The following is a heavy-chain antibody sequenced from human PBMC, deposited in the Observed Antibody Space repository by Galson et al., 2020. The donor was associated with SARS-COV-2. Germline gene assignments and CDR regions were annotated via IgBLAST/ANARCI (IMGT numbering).Heavy chain of an antibody. CDR2: IIPIFGTA. Sequence: ASVKVSCQASGGTLRSYDISWVRQAAGQGLEWMGGIIPIFGTAHYAQKFQGRVTITTDESTSTAYMDLSSLRSEDTAVYYCAREPHPYDILSGSAFDIWGQGTMVTVSS. CDR1: GGTLRSYD. J-gene: IGHJ3*02. CDR3: AREPHPYDILSGSAFDI. V-gene: IGHV1-69*05. D-gene: IGHD3-9*01.